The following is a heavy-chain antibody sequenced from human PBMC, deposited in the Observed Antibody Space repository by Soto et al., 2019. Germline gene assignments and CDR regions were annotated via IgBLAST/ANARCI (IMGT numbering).Heavy chain of an antibody. J-gene: IGHJ6*03. CDR1: GGSFSGYY. CDR3: ARRVRRKYYYGSGTGYYYYMDV. Sequence: PSETLSLTCAVYGGSFSGYYWSWIRQPPGKGLEWIGEINHSGSTNYNPSLKSRVTISVDTSKNQFSLKLSSVTAADTAVYYCARRVRRKYYYGSGTGYYYYMDVWGKGTTVTV. V-gene: IGHV4-34*01. CDR2: INHSGST. D-gene: IGHD3-10*01.